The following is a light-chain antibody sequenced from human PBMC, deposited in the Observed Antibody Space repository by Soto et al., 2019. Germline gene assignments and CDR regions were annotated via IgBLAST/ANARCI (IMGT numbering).Light chain of an antibody. CDR1: QSISTN. J-gene: IGKJ2*01. Sequence: EIVMTQSPATLSVSPGERVTLSCKASQSISTNLAWYQQKSGQAPSLLIYGAFTRATGIPARFSGSGSGTEFTLTISSLQSEDFAVYYCQQYDGWPPYTFGQGTKLEIK. CDR2: GAF. V-gene: IGKV3-15*01. CDR3: QQYDGWPPYT.